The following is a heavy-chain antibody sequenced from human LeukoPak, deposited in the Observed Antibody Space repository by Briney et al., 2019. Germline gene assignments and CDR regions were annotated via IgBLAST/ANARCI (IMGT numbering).Heavy chain of an antibody. J-gene: IGHJ4*02. CDR1: GFTFSSYW. D-gene: IGHD5-12*01. CDR2: IKQDGSEK. V-gene: IGHV3-7*01. Sequence: GGSLRLSCAASGFTFSSYWMSWVRQAPGKGLEWVANIKQDGSEKYYVDSVKGRFTISRDNAKNSLYLQMNSLRAEDTAVYYCARAPYSGYDLLGYWGQGTLVTVSS. CDR3: ARAPYSGYDLLGY.